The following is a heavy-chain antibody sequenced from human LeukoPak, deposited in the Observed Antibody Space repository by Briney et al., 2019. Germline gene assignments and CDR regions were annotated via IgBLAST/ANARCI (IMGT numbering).Heavy chain of an antibody. CDR3: AGMQKSSSWAAFDY. D-gene: IGHD6-13*01. J-gene: IGHJ4*02. Sequence: GGSLRLSCAASGFTFSSYWMSWVRQAPGKGLEWVANIKQDGSEKYYVDSVKGRFTISRDNAKNSLYLQMNSLRVEDTAVYYCAGMQKSSSWAAFDYWGQGTLVTVSS. V-gene: IGHV3-7*01. CDR2: IKQDGSEK. CDR1: GFTFSSYW.